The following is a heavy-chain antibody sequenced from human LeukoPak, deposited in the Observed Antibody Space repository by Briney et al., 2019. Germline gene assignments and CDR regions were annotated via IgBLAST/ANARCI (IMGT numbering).Heavy chain of an antibody. CDR1: GYTFTSYD. V-gene: IGHV1-8*03. J-gene: IGHJ4*02. Sequence: ASVKVSCKASGYTFTSYDINWVRQATGQGLEWMGWMNPNSGNTGYAQKFQGRVTITRNTSISTAYMELSSLRSEDTAVYYCARGLACSSTSGYFAYWGRGTLVTVSS. CDR3: ARGLACSSTSGYFAY. CDR2: MNPNSGNT. D-gene: IGHD2-2*01.